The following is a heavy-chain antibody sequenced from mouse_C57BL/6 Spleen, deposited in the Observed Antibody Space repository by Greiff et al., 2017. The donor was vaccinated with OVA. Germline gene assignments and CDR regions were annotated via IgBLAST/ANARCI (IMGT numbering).Heavy chain of an antibody. CDR3: ARRGLRRGDYYAMDY. Sequence: VQLQQSGAELVRAGTSVKVSCKASGYAFTNYLIEWVKQRPGQGLEWIGVINPGSGGTNYNEKFKGKATLTADKSSSTAYMQLSSLTSEDSAVYFCARRGLRRGDYYAMDYWGQGTSVTVSS. CDR2: INPGSGGT. J-gene: IGHJ4*01. V-gene: IGHV1-54*01. CDR1: GYAFTNYL. D-gene: IGHD2-4*01.